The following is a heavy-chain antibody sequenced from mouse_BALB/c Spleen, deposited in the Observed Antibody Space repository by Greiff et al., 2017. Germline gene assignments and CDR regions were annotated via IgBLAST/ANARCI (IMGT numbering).Heavy chain of an antibody. CDR1: GFSLTSYG. Sequence: VKLMESGPGLVQPSQSLSITCTVSGFSLTSYGVHWVRQSPGKGLEWLGVIWSGGSTDYNAAFISRLSISKDNSKSQVFFKMNSLQANDTAIYYCARNLWLRRDYAMDYWGQGTSVTVSS. CDR2: IWSGGST. V-gene: IGHV2-2*02. CDR3: ARNLWLRRDYAMDY. J-gene: IGHJ4*01. D-gene: IGHD2-2*01.